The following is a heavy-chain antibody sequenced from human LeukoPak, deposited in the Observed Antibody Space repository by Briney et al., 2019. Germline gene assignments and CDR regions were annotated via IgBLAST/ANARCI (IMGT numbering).Heavy chain of an antibody. D-gene: IGHD5-18*01. CDR2: IRSKGNNHAT. Sequence: PGGSLKLSCAASGFTFSGSAMQWVRQASGKGLEWVGHIRSKGNNHATAYAASVKGRFTISRDDSKTTAYLQMNSLKTEDTAVYYCAKDRYSYAITAGLPFHWGQGTLVTVSS. J-gene: IGHJ4*02. V-gene: IGHV3-73*01. CDR1: GFTFSGSA. CDR3: AKDRYSYAITAGLPFH.